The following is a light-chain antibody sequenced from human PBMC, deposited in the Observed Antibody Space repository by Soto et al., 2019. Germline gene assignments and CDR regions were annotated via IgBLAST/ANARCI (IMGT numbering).Light chain of an antibody. V-gene: IGKV3-20*01. Sequence: EIIFTQSPGTLSLSPGERATLSCRASQSVSNNYLAWYQQKPGQAPRLLIYGASNRATGIPDRFSGSGSGTDFTLTISRLEPEDFAVYYCQQYNTWPPITFGQGTRLEVK. CDR2: GAS. CDR1: QSVSNNY. J-gene: IGKJ5*01. CDR3: QQYNTWPPIT.